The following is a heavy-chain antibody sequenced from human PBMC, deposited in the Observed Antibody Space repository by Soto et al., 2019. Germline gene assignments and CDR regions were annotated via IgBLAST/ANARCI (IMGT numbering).Heavy chain of an antibody. Sequence: SVKVSCKASGGTFSSYAISWVRQAPGQGLEWMGGIIPIFGTANYAQKFQGRVTITADESTSTAYMELSSLRSEDTAVYYCARGWSVVVVAPTRAFDIWGQATMLTVS. D-gene: IGHD2-15*01. V-gene: IGHV1-69*13. J-gene: IGHJ3*02. CDR1: GGTFSSYA. CDR3: ARGWSVVVVAPTRAFDI. CDR2: IIPIFGTA.